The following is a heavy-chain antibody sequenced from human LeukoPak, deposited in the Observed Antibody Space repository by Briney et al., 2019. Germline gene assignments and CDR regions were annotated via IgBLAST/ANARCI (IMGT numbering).Heavy chain of an antibody. Sequence: VASVKVSCKASGYTFTSYDINWVRQATRQGLEWMGWMNPNSGNTGYAQKFQGRVTMTRNTSISTAYMELSSLRSEDTAVYYCARGAPYDYVWGSYRWDRLYYMDVWGKGTTVTISS. D-gene: IGHD3-16*02. CDR1: GYTFTSYD. CDR3: ARGAPYDYVWGSYRWDRLYYMDV. CDR2: MNPNSGNT. V-gene: IGHV1-8*01. J-gene: IGHJ6*03.